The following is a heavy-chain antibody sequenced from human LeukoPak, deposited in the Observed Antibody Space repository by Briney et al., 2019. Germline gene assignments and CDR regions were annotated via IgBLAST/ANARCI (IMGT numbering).Heavy chain of an antibody. CDR1: QFKFNNFG. V-gene: IGHV3-23*01. CDR2: ISGSGGST. Sequence: GGSLRLSCATSQFKFNNFGMTWVRQAPGKGLEWVSAISGSGGSTYYADSVKGRFTISRDNSKNTLYLQMNSLRAEDTAVYYCAKDLGPYYYDSGIRKGAFDIWGQGTMVTVSS. CDR3: AKDLGPYYYDSGIRKGAFDI. D-gene: IGHD3-10*01. J-gene: IGHJ3*02.